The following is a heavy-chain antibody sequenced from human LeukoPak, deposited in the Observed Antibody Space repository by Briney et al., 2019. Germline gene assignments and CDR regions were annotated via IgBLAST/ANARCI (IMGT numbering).Heavy chain of an antibody. J-gene: IGHJ3*02. CDR1: GFTSSSYS. V-gene: IGHV3-21*04. CDR2: ISSSSSYI. CDR3: ASKGVQVEAEGDAFDI. Sequence: PGGSLRLSCAASGFTSSSYSMNWVRQAPGKGLEWVSSISSSSSYIYYADSVKGRFPTSRDNSKKTLYLQMSGLRGEDTGVYYCASKGVQVEAEGDAFDIWGRGTMVTVSS. D-gene: IGHD1-1*01.